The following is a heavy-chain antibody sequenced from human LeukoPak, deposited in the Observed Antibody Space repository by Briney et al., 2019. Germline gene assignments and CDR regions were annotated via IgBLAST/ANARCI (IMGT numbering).Heavy chain of an antibody. CDR1: GFTFSSYA. J-gene: IGHJ4*02. D-gene: IGHD2-21*01. CDR2: IINKTDTYIT. CDR3: ARDDCGGDCYRVY. Sequence: GGSLRLSCAASGFTFSSYAMHWVRQAPGKGLEWVGRIINKTDTYITTCAASVKGRFTISRDNAKNSLYLQMNSLRAEDTAVYYCARDDCGGDCYRVYWGQGTLVTVSS. V-gene: IGHV3-72*01.